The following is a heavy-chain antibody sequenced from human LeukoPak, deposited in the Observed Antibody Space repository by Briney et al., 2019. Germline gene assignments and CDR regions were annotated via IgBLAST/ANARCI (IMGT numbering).Heavy chain of an antibody. CDR3: ARESATPFDY. CDR1: GFTFSSYG. CDR2: ISYDGSNK. Sequence: GGSLRLSSAASGFTFSSYGMHWVRQAPGKGLEWVAVISYDGSNKYYADSVKGRFTISRDNSKNTLYLQMNSLRAEDTAVYYCARESATPFDYWGQGTLVTVSS. D-gene: IGHD6-25*01. V-gene: IGHV3-30*19. J-gene: IGHJ4*02.